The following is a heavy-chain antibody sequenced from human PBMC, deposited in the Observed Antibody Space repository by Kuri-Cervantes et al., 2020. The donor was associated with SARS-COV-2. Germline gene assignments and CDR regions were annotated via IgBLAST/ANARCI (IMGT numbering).Heavy chain of an antibody. CDR3: AKDQHGIVVVVAAIDY. Sequence: LSLTCAASGFTFSSYAMHWVRQAPGKGLEWVALISYDGSNKFYADSVKGRFTISRDNSKNTLYLQVNSLRTEDSAVYYCAKDQHGIVVVVAAIDYWGQGTLVTVSS. CDR2: ISYDGSNK. D-gene: IGHD2-15*01. CDR1: GFTFSSYA. J-gene: IGHJ4*02. V-gene: IGHV3-30*18.